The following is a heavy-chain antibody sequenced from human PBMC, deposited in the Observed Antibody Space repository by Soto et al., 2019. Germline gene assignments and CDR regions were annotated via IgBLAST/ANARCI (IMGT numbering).Heavy chain of an antibody. D-gene: IGHD6-19*01. CDR2: IYYSGST. CDR3: ARDAPVRGLVYGMDV. V-gene: IGHV4-61*01. Sequence: QVQLQESGPGLVKPSETLSLTCTVSGGSVSSGSYYWSWIRQPPGKGLEWIGYIYYSGSTNYNPSLQRRVPISVDTSKNQFSLKLSSVTAADTAVYYCARDAPVRGLVYGMDVWGQGTTVTVSS. J-gene: IGHJ6*02. CDR1: GGSVSSGSYY.